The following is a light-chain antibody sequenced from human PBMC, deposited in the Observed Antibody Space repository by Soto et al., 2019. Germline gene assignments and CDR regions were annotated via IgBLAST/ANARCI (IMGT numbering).Light chain of an antibody. J-gene: IGLJ1*01. V-gene: IGLV2-14*01. Sequence: QSALTQPASVSGSPGQSITISCTGTSSDVGTYNYVSWYQQHPGQAPKLIIYEVSNRPSGFSSRFSSSKSGNTASLTISGLQTEDEADYYCSSYTSTGSLVFGTGTKLTVL. CDR2: EVS. CDR3: SSYTSTGSLV. CDR1: SSDVGTYNY.